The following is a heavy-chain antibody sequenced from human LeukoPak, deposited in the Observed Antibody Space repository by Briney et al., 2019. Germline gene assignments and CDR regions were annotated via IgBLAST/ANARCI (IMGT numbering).Heavy chain of an antibody. CDR2: INQDGSEK. CDR3: SRFVTVPGNPQDY. J-gene: IGHJ4*02. CDR1: GFTFGSYW. Sequence: PGGSLRLSCAASGFTFGSYWMSWVRLAPGEGLEWVANINQDGSEKYYVDSVKGRFTISRDNAKNSLYLQMNSLRAEDTAVYYCSRFVTVPGNPQDYWGQGTLVTVSS. D-gene: IGHD2/OR15-2a*01. V-gene: IGHV3-7*01.